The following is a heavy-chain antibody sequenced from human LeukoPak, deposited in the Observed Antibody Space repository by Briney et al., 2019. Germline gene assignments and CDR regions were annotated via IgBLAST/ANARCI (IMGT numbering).Heavy chain of an antibody. CDR2: ISGSGGST. Sequence: GGSLRLSCAASGFIFSSYAMSWVRQAPGKGLEWGSAISGSGGSTYYADSVKGRFTISRDNSKNTLYLQMNSLRAEDTAVYYCAKDYGSGSPNWFDPRGQGTLVTVSS. J-gene: IGHJ5*02. V-gene: IGHV3-23*01. D-gene: IGHD3-10*01. CDR3: AKDYGSGSPNWFDP. CDR1: GFIFSSYA.